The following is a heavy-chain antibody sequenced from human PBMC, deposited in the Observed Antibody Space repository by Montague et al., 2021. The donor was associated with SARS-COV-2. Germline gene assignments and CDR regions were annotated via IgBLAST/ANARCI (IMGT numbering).Heavy chain of an antibody. CDR3: AMTAVIRYQYYFDN. J-gene: IGHJ4*02. CDR1: GGSARSGSYY. D-gene: IGHD3-16*02. CDR2: VLYTGVT. Sequence: SETLSLTCSVSGGSARSGSYYWSWIRQPPGKGLQWIGNVLYTGVTSFNPSLKSRLTMSVGSSKNEFSLNLRSVTAANTAVYYCAMTAVIRYQYYFDNWGQGTVVAVSS. V-gene: IGHV4-61*01.